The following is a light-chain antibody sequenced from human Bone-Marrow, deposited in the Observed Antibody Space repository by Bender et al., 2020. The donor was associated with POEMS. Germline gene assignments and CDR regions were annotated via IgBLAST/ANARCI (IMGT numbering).Light chain of an antibody. V-gene: IGLV2-14*03. CDR3: AAWDAGLRGGL. Sequence: QSALTQPPSASGSPGQSVTISCTGTSIDVGGYNYVSWYQQHPGKAPKLLIYDVTNRPSGVSNRFSGSRSGNTASLTISGVQTDGEADYCWAAWDAGLRGGLFGGGATLTVL. CDR1: SIDVGGYNY. J-gene: IGLJ3*02. CDR2: DVT.